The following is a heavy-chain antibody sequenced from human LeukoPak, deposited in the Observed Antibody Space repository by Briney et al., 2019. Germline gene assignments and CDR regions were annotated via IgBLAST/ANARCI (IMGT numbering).Heavy chain of an antibody. CDR2: FDPEDGET. J-gene: IGHJ4*02. V-gene: IGHV1-24*01. CDR3: ATLVVRGVIILFDY. D-gene: IGHD3-10*01. CDR1: GYTLTELS. Sequence: GASVKVSCKVSGYTLTELSMHWVRQAPGKGLEWMGGFDPEDGETIYAQKFQGRVTMTEDTSTDTAYMELSSLRSEDTAVYYCATLVVRGVIILFDYGGQGTLVTVSS.